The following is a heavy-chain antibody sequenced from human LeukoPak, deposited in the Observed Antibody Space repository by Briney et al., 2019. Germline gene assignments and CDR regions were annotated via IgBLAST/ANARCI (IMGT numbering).Heavy chain of an antibody. CDR1: GFTFSSYG. CDR2: IWYDGSNK. J-gene: IGHJ4*02. Sequence: GRSLRLSCAASGFTFSSYGMHWVRQAPGKGLEWVAVIWYDGSNKYYADSVKGRFTISRDNSKNTLYLQMNSLRAKDTAVYYCARDKLGRGVITATIDYWGQGTLVTVSS. D-gene: IGHD3-10*01. V-gene: IGHV3-33*01. CDR3: ARDKLGRGVITATIDY.